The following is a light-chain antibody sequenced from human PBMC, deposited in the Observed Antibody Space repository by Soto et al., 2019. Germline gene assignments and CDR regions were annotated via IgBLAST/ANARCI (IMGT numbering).Light chain of an antibody. CDR3: QQYGSSPGT. CDR1: QSVSSSY. Sequence: IVLTQSPGTLSLSPVESATLSCMASQSVSSSYLAWYQQKPGQAPRLLIYGASSRATGIPDRFSGSGSGTDFTLTISRLEPEDFAVYYCQQYGSSPGTFGQGTRLEI. V-gene: IGKV3-20*01. J-gene: IGKJ5*01. CDR2: GAS.